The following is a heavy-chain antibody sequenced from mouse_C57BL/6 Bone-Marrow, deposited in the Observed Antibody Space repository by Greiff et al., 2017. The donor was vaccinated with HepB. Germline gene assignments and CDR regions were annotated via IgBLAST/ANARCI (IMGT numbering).Heavy chain of an antibody. Sequence: QVQLQQPGAELVRPGSSVKLSCKASGYTFTSYWMDWVKQRPGQGLEWIGNIYPSDSETHYNQKFKDKATLTVDKSSSTAYMQLSSLTSEDSAVYYCARGIWYYGGFAYWGQGTLVTVSA. V-gene: IGHV1-61*01. CDR2: IYPSDSET. D-gene: IGHD1-1*01. J-gene: IGHJ3*01. CDR3: ARGIWYYGGFAY. CDR1: GYTFTSYW.